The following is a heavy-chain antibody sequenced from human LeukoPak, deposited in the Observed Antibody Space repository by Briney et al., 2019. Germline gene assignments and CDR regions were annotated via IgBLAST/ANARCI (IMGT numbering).Heavy chain of an antibody. D-gene: IGHD3-10*01. CDR3: ARAESYYYGSGSYPVPLDY. V-gene: IGHV3-48*03. CDR2: ISSSGSTI. Sequence: GGSLRFSCAASGFTFSSYEMNWVRQAPGKGLEWVSDISSSGSTIYYADSVKGRFTISRDNAKNSLYLQMNSLRAEDTAVYYCARAESYYYGSGSYPVPLDYWGQGTLVTVSS. J-gene: IGHJ4*02. CDR1: GFTFSSYE.